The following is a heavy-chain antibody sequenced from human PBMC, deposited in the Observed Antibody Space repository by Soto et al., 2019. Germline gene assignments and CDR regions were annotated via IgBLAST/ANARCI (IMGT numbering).Heavy chain of an antibody. Sequence: GGSLRLSCTASGFDFFSDYEMNLGRQAPGKGLEWVSYINGRSTTIYYADSVQGRFTISRDNAKTSLYLQMNILRVDDTAIYYCARDTRPWTLERLYWGQGSQVTVSS. CDR2: INGRSTTI. CDR1: GFDFFSDYE. D-gene: IGHD1-1*01. CDR3: ARDTRPWTLERLY. J-gene: IGHJ4*02. V-gene: IGHV3-48*03.